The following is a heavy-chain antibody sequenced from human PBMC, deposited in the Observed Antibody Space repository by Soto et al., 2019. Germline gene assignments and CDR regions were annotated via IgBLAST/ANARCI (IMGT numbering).Heavy chain of an antibody. CDR1: GGSFSGYY. V-gene: IGHV4-34*01. D-gene: IGHD2-15*01. CDR2: INHSGST. CDR3: ARSRSLGYCSCGCCYPDCYYYMHV. Sequence: NPSETLSLTCAVYGGSFSGYYWSWIRQPPGRGLEWIGEINHSGSTNYNPSLKSRVTISVDTSKNQFSLKLSSVTAADTAVYYCARSRSLGYCSCGCCYPDCYYYMHVSCKRPTVSVFS. J-gene: IGHJ6*03.